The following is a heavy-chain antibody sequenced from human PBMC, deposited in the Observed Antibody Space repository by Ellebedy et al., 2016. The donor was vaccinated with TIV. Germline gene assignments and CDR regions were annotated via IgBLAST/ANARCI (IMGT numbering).Heavy chain of an antibody. CDR2: IIPIFGTA. V-gene: IGHV1-69*13. Sequence: SVKVSXXASGGTFSSYAISWVRQAPGQGLEWMGGIIPIFGTANYAQKFQGRVTITADESTSTAYMELSSLRSEDTAVYYCARDPDYCSSTSCHQGGWGQGTLVTVSS. CDR1: GGTFSSYA. CDR3: ARDPDYCSSTSCHQGG. J-gene: IGHJ4*02. D-gene: IGHD2-2*01.